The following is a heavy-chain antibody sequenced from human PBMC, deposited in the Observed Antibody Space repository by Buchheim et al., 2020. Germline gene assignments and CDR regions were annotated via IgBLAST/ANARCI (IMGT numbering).Heavy chain of an antibody. CDR3: ARDQGALRYFDWLSSPPNWFDP. D-gene: IGHD3-9*01. V-gene: IGHV3-21*01. Sequence: EVQLVESGGGLVKPGGSLRLSCAASGFTFSSYSMNWVRQAPGKGLEWVSSISSSSSYIYYADSVKGRFTISRDNAKNSLYLQMNSLRAEDTAVYYCARDQGALRYFDWLSSPPNWFDPWGQGTL. J-gene: IGHJ5*02. CDR2: ISSSSSYI. CDR1: GFTFSSYS.